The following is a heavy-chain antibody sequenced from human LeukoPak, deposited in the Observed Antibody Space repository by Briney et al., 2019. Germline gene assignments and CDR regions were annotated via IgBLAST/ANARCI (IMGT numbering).Heavy chain of an antibody. J-gene: IGHJ4*02. CDR1: GFTFSSYS. CDR3: AQVVVPAAIDY. Sequence: GGSLRLSCAASGFTFSSYSMNWVRQAPGKGLEWVSYISSSSSTTYYADSVKGRFTISRDNSKNTLYLQMNSLRAEDTAVYYCAQVVVPAAIDYWGQGTLVTVSS. D-gene: IGHD2-2*01. CDR2: ISSSSSTT. V-gene: IGHV3-48*01.